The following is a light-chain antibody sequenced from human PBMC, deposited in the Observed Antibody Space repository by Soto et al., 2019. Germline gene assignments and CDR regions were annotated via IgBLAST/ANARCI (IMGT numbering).Light chain of an antibody. V-gene: IGLV1-40*01. CDR3: QSYDSSLRGV. CDR2: GNS. Sequence: SVLTQPPSVSGAPGQRVTISCTGCSSNIGAGYDVHWYQQLPGTAPKLLIYGNSNRPSGVPDRFSGSKSGTSASLAIIGLQAEDEADYYCQSYDSSLRGVFGTGTKVTVL. J-gene: IGLJ1*01. CDR1: SSNIGAGYD.